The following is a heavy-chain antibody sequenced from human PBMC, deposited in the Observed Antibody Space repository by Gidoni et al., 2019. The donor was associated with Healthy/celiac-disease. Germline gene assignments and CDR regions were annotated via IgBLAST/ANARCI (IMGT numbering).Heavy chain of an antibody. CDR1: GFTFSSYA. CDR2: ISGSGGST. V-gene: IGHV3-23*01. CDR3: AKGPFVVVVAAPGYGMDV. Sequence: EVQLLESGGGLVQPGGSLRLSCAASGFTFSSYAMSWVRQAPGKGLEWVSAISGSGGSTYYADSVKGRFTISRDNSKNTLYLQMNSLRAEDTAVYYCAKGPFVVVVAAPGYGMDVWGQGTTVTVSS. D-gene: IGHD2-15*01. J-gene: IGHJ6*02.